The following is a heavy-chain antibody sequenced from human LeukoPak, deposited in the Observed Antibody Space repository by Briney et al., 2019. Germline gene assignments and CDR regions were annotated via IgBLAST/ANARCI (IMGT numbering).Heavy chain of an antibody. Sequence: GGSLRLSCTASGFTFDDYGMNWVRQAPGKGLEWISGIHWNGDTTNYAASVEGRFTISRDNAKNSLYLQMNSLGAEDTALYYCARGLRYYYYYYMDVWGKGTTVTVSS. V-gene: IGHV3-20*04. CDR3: ARGLRYYYYYYMDV. D-gene: IGHD3-9*01. CDR1: GFTFDDYG. J-gene: IGHJ6*03. CDR2: IHWNGDTT.